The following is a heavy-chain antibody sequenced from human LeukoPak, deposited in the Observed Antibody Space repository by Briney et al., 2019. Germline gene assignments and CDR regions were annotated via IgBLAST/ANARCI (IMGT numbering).Heavy chain of an antibody. CDR3: ARGDIRIWTTGHSSMDV. CDR1: GYTFTSYD. Sequence: ASVKVSCKASGYTFTSYDINWVRQATGQGLEWMGWMNPNSGNTGYAQKFQGRVTMTRNTSMSTAYMELSSLRSEDTAVYYCARGDIRIWTTGHSSMDVWGKGTTVTVSS. CDR2: MNPNSGNT. V-gene: IGHV1-8*01. J-gene: IGHJ6*03. D-gene: IGHD3-9*01.